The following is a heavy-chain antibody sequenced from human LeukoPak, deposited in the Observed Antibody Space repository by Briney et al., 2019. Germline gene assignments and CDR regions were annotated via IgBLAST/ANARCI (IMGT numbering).Heavy chain of an antibody. V-gene: IGHV1-69*13. D-gene: IGHD3-3*01. CDR3: ARVWAYYDFWSGRAILTWFDP. CDR1: GGTFSSYA. Sequence: ASVKVSCKASGGTFSSYAISWVRQAPGQGLEWMGGIIPIFGTANYAQKFQGRVTITADESTSTAYMELSSLRSEDTAVYYCARVWAYYDFWSGRAILTWFDPWGQGTLVTVSS. J-gene: IGHJ5*02. CDR2: IIPIFGTA.